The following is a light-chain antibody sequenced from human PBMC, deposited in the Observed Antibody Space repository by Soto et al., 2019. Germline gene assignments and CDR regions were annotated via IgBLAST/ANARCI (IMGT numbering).Light chain of an antibody. CDR3: CSYAFSKTYV. J-gene: IGLJ1*01. Sequence: QSALTQPASVSGSPGQSITISCTGTSSDVGSYNLVSWYQQHPGKAPKLIIYQGSKRPSGISNRFSGSQSANTASLTISGLQAEDEADYYCCSYAFSKTYVFGTGTKLTVL. V-gene: IGLV2-23*01. CDR2: QGS. CDR1: SSDVGSYNL.